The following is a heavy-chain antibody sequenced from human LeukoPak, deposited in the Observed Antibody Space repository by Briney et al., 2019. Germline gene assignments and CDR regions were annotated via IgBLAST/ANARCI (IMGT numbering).Heavy chain of an antibody. V-gene: IGHV1-8*01. J-gene: IGHJ4*02. CDR2: MNPNSGNT. CDR3: ARVVGQQLEHPPYYFDY. Sequence: ASVKVSCKASGYTFTSYDINWVRQATGQGLEWMGWMNPNSGNTGYAQKFQGRVTMTRNTSISTAYMGLSSLRSEDTAVYYCARVVGQQLEHPPYYFDYWGQGTLVTVSS. CDR1: GYTFTSYD. D-gene: IGHD6-13*01.